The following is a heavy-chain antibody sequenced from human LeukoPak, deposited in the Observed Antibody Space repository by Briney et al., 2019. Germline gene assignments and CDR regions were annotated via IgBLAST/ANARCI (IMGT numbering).Heavy chain of an antibody. CDR2: ISAYNGNT. V-gene: IGHV1-18*01. J-gene: IGHJ4*02. Sequence: GASVKVSCKASGYTFTSYGISWVRQAPGQGLEWMGWISAYNGNTNYAQKLQGRVTMTTDTSTSTAYMELRSLRSDDTAVYYCARTRSSTSYHHFGYWGQGTLVTVSS. CDR3: ARTRSSTSYHHFGY. D-gene: IGHD2-2*01. CDR1: GYTFTSYG.